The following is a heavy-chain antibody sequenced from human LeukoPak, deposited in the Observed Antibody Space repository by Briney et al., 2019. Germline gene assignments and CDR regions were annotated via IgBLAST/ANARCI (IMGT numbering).Heavy chain of an antibody. CDR2: ISSSSSTI. V-gene: IGHV3-48*01. D-gene: IGHD4-17*01. CDR3: AGADYGDLPLGGY. J-gene: IGHJ4*02. CDR1: GFTFSSYS. Sequence: PGGSLRLSCAASGFTFSSYSMNWVRQAPGKGLEWVSYISSSSSTIYYADSVKGRFTTSRDNAKNSLYLQMNSLRVEDTAVYYCAGADYGDLPLGGYWGQGTLVTVSS.